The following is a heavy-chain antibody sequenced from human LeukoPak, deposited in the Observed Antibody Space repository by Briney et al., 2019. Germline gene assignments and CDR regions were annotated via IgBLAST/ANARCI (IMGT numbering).Heavy chain of an antibody. CDR3: ARGYCSGGSCYSYYYYNYMDV. V-gene: IGHV4-59*12. Sequence: SETLSLTCTVSGGSLSPYYWSWIRQSPGKGLEWIGYISYSGSTNSHPSLKSRVTISVDTSKNQFSLKLSSVTAADTAVYYCARGYCSGGSCYSYYYYNYMDVWGKGTTVTVSS. CDR2: ISYSGST. CDR1: GGSLSPYY. J-gene: IGHJ6*03. D-gene: IGHD2-15*01.